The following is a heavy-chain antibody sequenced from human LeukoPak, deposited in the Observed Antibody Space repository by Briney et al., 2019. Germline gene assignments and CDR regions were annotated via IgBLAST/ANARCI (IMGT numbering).Heavy chain of an antibody. Sequence: SVKVSCKASGGTFSSYVISWVRQAPGQGLEWMGGIIPIFGTANYAQKFQGRVTMTRNTSISTAYMELSSLRSEDTAVYYCARMSGYPVSYYYGMDVWGQGTTVTVSS. D-gene: IGHD3-3*01. V-gene: IGHV1-69*05. CDR3: ARMSGYPVSYYYGMDV. CDR1: GGTFSSYV. CDR2: IIPIFGTA. J-gene: IGHJ6*02.